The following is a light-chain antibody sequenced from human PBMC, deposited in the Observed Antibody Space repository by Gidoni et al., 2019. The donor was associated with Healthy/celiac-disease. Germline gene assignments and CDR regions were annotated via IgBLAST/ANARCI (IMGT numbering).Light chain of an antibody. V-gene: IGKV1-39*01. J-gene: IGKJ1*01. CDR2: ASS. Sequence: DIQMTQSPSSLSASVGDRVTITCRASQSISSYLNWYQQKPGKAPKLLFYASSSLQSGVPSRFSGSASGTDFTLTIRSLPPEDFATYDCQQSYSTPWTFGQGTKVEIK. CDR3: QQSYSTPWT. CDR1: QSISSY.